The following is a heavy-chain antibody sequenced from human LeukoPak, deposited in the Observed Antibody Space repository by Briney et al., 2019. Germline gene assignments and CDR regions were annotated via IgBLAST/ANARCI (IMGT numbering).Heavy chain of an antibody. CDR2: IYTSGNT. CDR3: ARDGAGTSGWFDP. D-gene: IGHD6-13*01. Sequence: PSETLSLTCTVSGGSISGYYWSWIRQPAGKGLEWIGRIYTSGNTNYNPSLRSQVTMSLDTSKSQFSLKLSSVTAADTAVYYCARDGAGTSGWFDPWGPGNLVTV. CDR1: GGSISGYY. V-gene: IGHV4-4*07. J-gene: IGHJ5*02.